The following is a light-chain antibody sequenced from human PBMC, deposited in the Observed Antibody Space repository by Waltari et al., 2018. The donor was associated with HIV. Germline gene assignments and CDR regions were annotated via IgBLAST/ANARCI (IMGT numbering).Light chain of an antibody. V-gene: IGLV2-23*02. CDR2: EVS. Sequence: QSALTPPASVSGSPGQSITISCTGTSSDVGTYTLVSWYQQHPGKAPKLMIYEVSKRPSGVSNRFSGSKSGNTASLTISGLQAEDEADYYCCSYAGSSTWVFGGGTKLTVL. J-gene: IGLJ3*02. CDR1: SSDVGTYTL. CDR3: CSYAGSSTWV.